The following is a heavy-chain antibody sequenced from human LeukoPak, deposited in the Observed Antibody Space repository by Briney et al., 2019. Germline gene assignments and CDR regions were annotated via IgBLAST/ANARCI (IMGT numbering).Heavy chain of an antibody. D-gene: IGHD6-19*01. V-gene: IGHV4-39*07. CDR2: IYYSGST. CDR1: GGSISSTSYY. CDR3: ARASKVRLGSSGPNYYYYYMDV. J-gene: IGHJ6*03. Sequence: SETLSLTCVVSGGSISSTSYYWGWIRQPPGKGLEWIGSIYYSGSTYYSPSLKSRVTISVDTSKNQFSLKLSSVTAADTAVYYCARASKVRLGSSGPNYYYYYMDVWGKGTTVTISS.